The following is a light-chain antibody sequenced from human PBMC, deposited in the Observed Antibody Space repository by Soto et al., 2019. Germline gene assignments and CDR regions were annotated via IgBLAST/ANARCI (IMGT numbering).Light chain of an antibody. V-gene: IGKV3-20*01. CDR3: QQCDNSKIT. J-gene: IGKJ5*01. CDR2: GAS. CDR1: QSVSSSY. Sequence: EIVLTQSPGTLSLSPGERATLSCRVSQSVSSSYLAWYQQKPGQAPRLLIYGASNRATGIPDRFSGSGSGTDFTLTISRLEPEDFAVYYCQQCDNSKITFGLGTRLEI.